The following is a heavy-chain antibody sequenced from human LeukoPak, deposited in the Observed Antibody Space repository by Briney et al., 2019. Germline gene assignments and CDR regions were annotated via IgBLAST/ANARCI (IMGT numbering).Heavy chain of an antibody. D-gene: IGHD2-2*01. J-gene: IGHJ6*02. Sequence: ASVKVSCKASGYTFTTHDINWVRQAPGQGLEWMGWINTNTGNPTYAQGFTGRFVFSLDTSVSTAYLQISSLKAEDTAVYYCAAVVVPDYYYYGMDVWGQGTTVTVSS. CDR1: GYTFTTHD. V-gene: IGHV7-4-1*02. CDR2: INTNTGNP. CDR3: AAVVVPDYYYYGMDV.